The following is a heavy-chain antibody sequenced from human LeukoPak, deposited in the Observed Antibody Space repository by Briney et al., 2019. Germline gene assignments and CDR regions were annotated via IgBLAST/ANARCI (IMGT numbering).Heavy chain of an antibody. Sequence: GGSLRLSCAASGFTVNSDYISWVRQAPGKGLEYVSVIYSGGTTYYAASVNGPSSISRDNSKNTVYLQMNNLRAEDTAVYYCARGKRDSSGYYYPFDYWGQGTLVAVSS. D-gene: IGHD3-22*01. CDR3: ARGKRDSSGYYYPFDY. J-gene: IGHJ4*02. V-gene: IGHV3-53*01. CDR2: IYSGGTT. CDR1: GFTVNSDY.